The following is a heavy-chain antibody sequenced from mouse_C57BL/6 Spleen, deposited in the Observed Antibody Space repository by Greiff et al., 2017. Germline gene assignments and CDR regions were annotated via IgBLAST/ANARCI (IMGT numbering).Heavy chain of an antibody. D-gene: IGHD2-4*01. CDR1: GYTFTSYW. V-gene: IGHV1-7*01. Sequence: VQVVESGAELAKPGASVKLSCKASGYTFTSYWMHWVKQRPGQGLEWIGYINPSSGYTKYNQKFKDKATLTADKSSSTAYMQLSSLTYEDSAVYYCARSKYDYDVLYYYAMDYWGQGTSVTVSS. CDR3: ARSKYDYDVLYYYAMDY. CDR2: INPSSGYT. J-gene: IGHJ4*01.